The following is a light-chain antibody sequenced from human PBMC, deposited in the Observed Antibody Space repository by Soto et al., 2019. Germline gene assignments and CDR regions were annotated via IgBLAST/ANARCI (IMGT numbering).Light chain of an antibody. CDR3: QKYNSAPRA. CDR2: AAS. V-gene: IGKV1-27*01. CDR1: QGISNY. J-gene: IGKJ1*01. Sequence: DIQMTQSPSSLSASVGDRVTISCRASQGISNYLAWYQQKPGKVPKLLIYAASTLQSGVPSRFIGSGSGTDFTLTISSRQPEDVATYYCQKYNSAPRAFGQGTKVEIK.